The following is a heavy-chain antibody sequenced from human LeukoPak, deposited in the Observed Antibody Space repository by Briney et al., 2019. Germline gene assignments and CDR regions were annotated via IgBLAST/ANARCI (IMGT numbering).Heavy chain of an antibody. J-gene: IGHJ4*02. V-gene: IGHV4-31*03. CDR2: IYYSGST. D-gene: IGHD3-22*01. CDR1: GGSISSGGYY. Sequence: SETPSLTCTVSGGSISSGGYYWSWIRQHPGKGLEWIGYIYYSGSTYYNPSLKSRGTISVDTSKNQFSLKLSSVTAADTAVYYCARGGGYYYGVDYWGQGTLVTVSS. CDR3: ARGGGYYYGVDY.